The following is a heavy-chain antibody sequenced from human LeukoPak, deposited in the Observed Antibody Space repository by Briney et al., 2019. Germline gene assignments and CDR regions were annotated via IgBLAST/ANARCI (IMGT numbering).Heavy chain of an antibody. V-gene: IGHV4-34*01. CDR2: INHSGST. CDR3: ARHGIVVVPAAKGWFDP. J-gene: IGHJ5*02. D-gene: IGHD2-2*01. CDR1: GGSFSGYY. Sequence: SETLSLTCAVYGGSFSGYYWSWIRQPPGKGLEWIGEINHSGSTNYNPSLKSRVTISVDTSKNQFSLKLSSVTAADTAVYYCARHGIVVVPAAKGWFDPWGQGTLVTVSS.